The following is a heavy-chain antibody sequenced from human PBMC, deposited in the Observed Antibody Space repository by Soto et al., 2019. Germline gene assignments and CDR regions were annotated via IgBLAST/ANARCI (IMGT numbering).Heavy chain of an antibody. Sequence: GGSLRLSCAASGLTFSTYGMNWVRQAPGKGLEWVSYISSTSSSKSYADSVKGRFTISRDNAKNSLYLQVNSLRDEDTAVYYCASLHYDFRSGYYSYFDYWGQGTLVTVST. D-gene: IGHD3-3*01. CDR1: GLTFSTYG. V-gene: IGHV3-48*02. CDR3: ASLHYDFRSGYYSYFDY. J-gene: IGHJ4*02. CDR2: ISSTSSSK.